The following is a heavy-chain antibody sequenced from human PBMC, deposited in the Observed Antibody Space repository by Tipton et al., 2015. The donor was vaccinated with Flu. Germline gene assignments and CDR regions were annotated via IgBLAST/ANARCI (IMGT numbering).Heavy chain of an antibody. J-gene: IGHJ4*02. D-gene: IGHD1-1*01. CDR3: ATLERG. Sequence: QLVQSGGGLVQPGGSLRLSCAASGFTFGNDWMTWVRQAPGKGLEWVAEMNQDGSGKYYVDSVKGRVTVSRDNAKNSLYLQMNSLRVEDTAVYYCATLERGWGQGTLVTVSS. V-gene: IGHV3-7*01. CDR1: GFTFGNDW. CDR2: MNQDGSGK.